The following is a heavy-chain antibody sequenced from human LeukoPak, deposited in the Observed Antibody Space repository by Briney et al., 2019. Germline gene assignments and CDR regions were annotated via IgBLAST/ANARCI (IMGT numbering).Heavy chain of an antibody. V-gene: IGHV3-21*01. CDR1: GFTFGSYN. Sequence: GGSLRLSCAASGFTFGSYNMNCVRQAPGKGLESVSSISTSSSYIYYADSVKGRFTISRDNAKKSLYLQMNSLRAGDTAVYYCARDGGDYYDSSGYPFHHWGQGTLVTVSS. CDR2: ISTSSSYI. J-gene: IGHJ1*01. D-gene: IGHD3-22*01. CDR3: ARDGGDYYDSSGYPFHH.